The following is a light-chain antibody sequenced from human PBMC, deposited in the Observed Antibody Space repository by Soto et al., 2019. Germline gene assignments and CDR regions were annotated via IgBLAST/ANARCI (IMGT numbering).Light chain of an antibody. V-gene: IGLV2-14*01. J-gene: IGLJ2*01. CDR3: SSYTNNNANVE. CDR2: EVS. Sequence: QSALTQPASVSGSPGQSITISCTGTSSDVGGYNYVSWYQQHPGKAPKLMIYEVSNRPSGVSNRFSGSKSGNTASLTISGLQVEDEADYYCSSYTNNNANVEFGGGTKLTVL. CDR1: SSDVGGYNY.